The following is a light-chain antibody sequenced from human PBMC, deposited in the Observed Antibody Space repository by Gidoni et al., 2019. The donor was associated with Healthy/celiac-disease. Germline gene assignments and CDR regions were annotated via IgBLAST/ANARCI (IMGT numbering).Light chain of an antibody. CDR1: QSVLYSSNNKNY. V-gene: IGKV4-1*01. J-gene: IGKJ1*01. CDR2: WAS. Sequence: IVMTQSPDSLAVSLGEIATINSKSSQSVLYSSNNKNYLPWYQQKPGQPPKLLIYWASTRETGVPDRFSGSGSGTDFTLTISSLQAEDVAIYYCQQCYSTPQTFGQGTKVEIK. CDR3: QQCYSTPQT.